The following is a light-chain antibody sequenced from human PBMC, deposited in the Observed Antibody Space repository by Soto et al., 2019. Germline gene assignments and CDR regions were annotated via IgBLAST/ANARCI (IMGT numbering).Light chain of an antibody. CDR2: EVN. CDR1: SSDVGGYNY. V-gene: IGLV2-8*01. J-gene: IGLJ1*01. Sequence: QSALTQPPSASGSPGQSVTISCTETSSDVGGYNYVSWYQQHPGKVPKLMVYEVNKRPSGVPARFSGSKSGNTASLTVSGLQADDEADYYCTSYAGGNNVFGTGTKLTVL. CDR3: TSYAGGNNV.